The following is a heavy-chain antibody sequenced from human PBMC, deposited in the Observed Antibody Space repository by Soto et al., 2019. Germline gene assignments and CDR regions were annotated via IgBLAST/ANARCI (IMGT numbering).Heavy chain of an antibody. J-gene: IGHJ4*02. CDR1: GFTFGSYS. Sequence: EVQLVESGGGLVQPGGSLRLSCAASGFTFGSYSMSWVRQAPGKGLEWVSYISDSGNTIYYADSVKGRFTISRDNAKYSLSLQMNSLRDEDRAVYYCARDQWSSSWSANYWGQGTLVTVSS. D-gene: IGHD6-13*01. CDR2: ISDSGNTI. CDR3: ARDQWSSSWSANY. V-gene: IGHV3-48*02.